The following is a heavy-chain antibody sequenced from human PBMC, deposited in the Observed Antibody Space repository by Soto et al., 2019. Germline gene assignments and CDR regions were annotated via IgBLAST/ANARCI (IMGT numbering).Heavy chain of an antibody. CDR2: IYPGDSDT. D-gene: IGHD5-18*01. Sequence: GESLKISCKGSGYSFTSYWIGWVRQMPGKGLEWMGIIYPGDSDTRYSPSFQGQVTISADKSISTAYLQWSSLEASDTAMYYCARRPGDSYGYYYYGMDVRGQGTTVTVSS. V-gene: IGHV5-51*01. CDR1: GYSFTSYW. J-gene: IGHJ6*02. CDR3: ARRPGDSYGYYYYGMDV.